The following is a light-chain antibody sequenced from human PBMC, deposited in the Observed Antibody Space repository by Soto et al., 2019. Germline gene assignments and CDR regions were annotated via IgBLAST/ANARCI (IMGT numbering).Light chain of an antibody. CDR1: QSLVHSNGYNY. CDR2: LGS. CDR3: MQGLLTPFT. V-gene: IGKV2-28*01. J-gene: IGKJ3*01. Sequence: DIVMTQSPLSLPVTPGGPASIPCRSSQSLVHSNGYNYLDWYLQKPGQSPQLLIYLGSNRASGVPDRFSGSGSGTDFTLKISRVEAEEVGVYDCMQGLLTPFTFGPGTKVDIK.